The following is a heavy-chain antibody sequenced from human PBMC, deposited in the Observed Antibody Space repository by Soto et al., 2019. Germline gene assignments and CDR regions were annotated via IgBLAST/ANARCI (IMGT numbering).Heavy chain of an antibody. CDR1: GGTFSSYT. J-gene: IGHJ4*02. CDR2: IIPILGIA. Sequence: QVQLVQSGAEVKKPGSSVKVSCKASGGTFSSYTISWVRQAPGQGLEWMGRIIPILGIANYAQKFQGRVTITADKSTSTAYMELSSLRSEGTAVYYCPYSDLETATIPTPWGQGTLVTVSS. V-gene: IGHV1-69*02. CDR3: PYSDLETATIPTP. D-gene: IGHD5-12*01.